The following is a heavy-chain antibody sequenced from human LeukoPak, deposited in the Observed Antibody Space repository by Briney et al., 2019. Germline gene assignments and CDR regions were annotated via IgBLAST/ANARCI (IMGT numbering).Heavy chain of an antibody. J-gene: IGHJ4*02. Sequence: ASVKVSCTTSGYIFTPHHIHWMRQAPGQGLELLGWVSAANNPEYSQKFQGRVVITRDASATTSYLELNSLRSEDTAVYYCAMSVEMPPIPSFDYWGQGTLVTVSS. V-gene: IGHV1-3*01. CDR3: AMSVEMPPIPSFDY. CDR1: GYIFTPHH. CDR2: VSAANNP. D-gene: IGHD5-24*01.